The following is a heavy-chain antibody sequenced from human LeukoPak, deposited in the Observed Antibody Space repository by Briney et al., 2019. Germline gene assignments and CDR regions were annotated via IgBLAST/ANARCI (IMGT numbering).Heavy chain of an antibody. CDR2: ISDSGDRT. V-gene: IGHV3-23*01. Sequence: GGSLGLSCAASGFTFTIYAMSWVRQSPGKGLGWVSSISDSGDRTYYADSVKGRFTISRDNSRNTLCLQVNSLRAEDTAVYYCAKSGSVPPDYWGQGTLVTVSS. D-gene: IGHD5-12*01. CDR1: GFTFTIYA. J-gene: IGHJ4*02. CDR3: AKSGSVPPDY.